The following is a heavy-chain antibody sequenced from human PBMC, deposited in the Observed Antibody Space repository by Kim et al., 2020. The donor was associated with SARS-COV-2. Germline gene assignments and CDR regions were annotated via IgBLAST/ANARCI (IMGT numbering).Heavy chain of an antibody. CDR2: INHSGST. CDR1: GGSFSGYY. V-gene: IGHV4-34*01. CDR3: ARKRKYDFWSGYYSLDY. D-gene: IGHD3-3*01. J-gene: IGHJ4*02. Sequence: SETLSLTCAVYGGSFSGYYWSWIRQPPGKGLEWIGEINHSGSTNYNPSLKSRVTISVDTSKNQFSLKLSSVTAADTAVYYCARKRKYDFWSGYYSLDYWGQGTLVTVSS.